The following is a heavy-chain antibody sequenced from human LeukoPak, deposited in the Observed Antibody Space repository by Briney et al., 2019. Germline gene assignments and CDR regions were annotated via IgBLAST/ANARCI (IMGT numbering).Heavy chain of an antibody. V-gene: IGHV3-7*04. CDR1: GFTFSTSW. CDR2: INQDGSEK. J-gene: IGHJ4*02. CDR3: AKDSSANY. Sequence: GGSLRLSCEASGFTFSTSWMSWVRQAPGKGLEWVANINQDGSEKYYVDSVKGRLTISRDNAKNSLYLQMNSLRAEDTAVYYCAKDSSANYWGQGTLVTVSS. D-gene: IGHD3-10*01.